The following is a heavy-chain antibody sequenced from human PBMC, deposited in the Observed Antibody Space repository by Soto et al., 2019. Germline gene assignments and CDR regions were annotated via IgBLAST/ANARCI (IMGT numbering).Heavy chain of an antibody. Sequence: ASVKVSCKASGYTFTSYDINWVRQATGQGLEWMGWMNPNSGNTGYAQKFQGRVTMTRNTSISTAYMELSSLRSEDTAVYYCARGVRVPRNYYYYMDVWGKGTTVTVSS. CDR3: ARGVRVPRNYYYYMDV. CDR1: GYTFTSYD. J-gene: IGHJ6*03. CDR2: MNPNSGNT. V-gene: IGHV1-8*01. D-gene: IGHD2-2*01.